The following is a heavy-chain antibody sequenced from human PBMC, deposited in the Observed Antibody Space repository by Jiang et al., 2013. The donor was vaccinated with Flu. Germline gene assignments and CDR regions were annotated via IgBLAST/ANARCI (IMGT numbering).Heavy chain of an antibody. CDR1: GYTFSNYW. CDR3: ARLGLIGEYYFDY. CDR2: IFSGDSDT. Sequence: GAEVKKPGESLKISCKTSGYTFSNYWIGWVRQMPGKGLEWMGVIFSGDSDTRYRPSFQGQVTISVDKSITTAYLQWSSLKASDTAMYYCARLGLIGEYYFDYWGQGTLVTV. J-gene: IGHJ4*02. D-gene: IGHD3-10*01. V-gene: IGHV5-51*01.